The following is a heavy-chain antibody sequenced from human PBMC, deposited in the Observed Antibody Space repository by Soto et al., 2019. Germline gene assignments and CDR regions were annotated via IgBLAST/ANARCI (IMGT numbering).Heavy chain of an antibody. CDR3: ARDTVSSSTTEPEAYFDY. Sequence: PSETLSLTCTDSGGSISSSSYNWGWIRQPPGKGLEWIGSIYYSGSTYYNPSLKSRVSISVDTSKNQFSLKLISVPAADTAVYYCARDTVSSSTTEPEAYFDYWGQGTLVTVSS. CDR2: IYYSGST. CDR1: GGSISSSSYN. D-gene: IGHD2-2*01. J-gene: IGHJ4*02. V-gene: IGHV4-39*02.